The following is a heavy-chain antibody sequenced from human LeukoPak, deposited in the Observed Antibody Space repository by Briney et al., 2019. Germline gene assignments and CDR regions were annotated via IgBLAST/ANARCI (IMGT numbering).Heavy chain of an antibody. Sequence: PSQTLSLTCTVSGGSISSGGYYWSWIRQHPGKGLEWIGYIYYSGSTYYNPSLKSRVSISVDTSKNQFSLKLSSVTAADTAVYYCARVPDDTSGLRRWYFDLWGRGTLVSVSS. CDR1: GGSISSGGYY. D-gene: IGHD3-22*01. CDR2: IYYSGST. J-gene: IGHJ2*01. CDR3: ARVPDDTSGLRRWYFDL. V-gene: IGHV4-31*03.